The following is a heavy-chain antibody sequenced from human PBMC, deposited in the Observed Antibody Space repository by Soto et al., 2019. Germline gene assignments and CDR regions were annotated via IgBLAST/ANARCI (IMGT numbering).Heavy chain of an antibody. Sequence: GGSLRLSCAASVFTFSSYAMSWVRQAPGKGMEWVAAISGGGAGTYYADSVKGRFTISRDNSRNTVYLQMHSLRAEDTAVYYCARDFSMVIVAPGYWGQGTLVTVSS. J-gene: IGHJ4*02. V-gene: IGHV3-23*01. CDR3: ARDFSMVIVAPGY. CDR1: VFTFSSYA. D-gene: IGHD5-12*01. CDR2: ISGGGAGT.